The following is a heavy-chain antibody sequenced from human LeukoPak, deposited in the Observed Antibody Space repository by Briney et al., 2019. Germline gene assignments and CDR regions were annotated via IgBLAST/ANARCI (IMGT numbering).Heavy chain of an antibody. CDR1: GGSISSSSYY. Sequence: ASETLSLTCTVSGGSISSSSYYWGWIRQPPGKGLEWIGSIYYSGGTYYNPSLKSRVTISVDKSKNQFSLKLSSVTAADTAVYYCARRRAADLYDYVWGSCFDYWGQGTLVTVSS. J-gene: IGHJ4*02. D-gene: IGHD3-16*01. CDR2: IYYSGGT. V-gene: IGHV4-39*07. CDR3: ARRRAADLYDYVWGSCFDY.